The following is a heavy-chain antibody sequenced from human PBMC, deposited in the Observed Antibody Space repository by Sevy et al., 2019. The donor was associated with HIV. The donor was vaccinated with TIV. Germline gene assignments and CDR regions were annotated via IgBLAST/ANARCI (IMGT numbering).Heavy chain of an antibody. Sequence: ASVKVSCKASGYTFTSYGISWVRQAPGQGLEWMGWISAYNGNTNYAQKLQGRVTMTTDTSTRTAYMEVRSLRSDDTAVYYCARRGHCSSTSCHHAFDIWGQGTMVTVSS. CDR2: ISAYNGNT. D-gene: IGHD2-2*01. J-gene: IGHJ3*02. CDR1: GYTFTSYG. CDR3: ARRGHCSSTSCHHAFDI. V-gene: IGHV1-18*04.